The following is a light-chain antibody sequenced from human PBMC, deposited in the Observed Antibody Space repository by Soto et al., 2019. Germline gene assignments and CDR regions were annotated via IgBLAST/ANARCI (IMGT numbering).Light chain of an antibody. V-gene: IGLV1-40*01. J-gene: IGLJ1*01. CDR2: ANS. Sequence: QSVLTQPPSVSGAPGQRVTISCTGSSSNIGANYDVHWYQQRPGTAPKLLIFANSNRPSGVPDRFSGSKSGTSASLVITGLQVEDEAEYFCFSFTTTRPHVFGTGTKVNV. CDR3: FSFTTTRPHV. CDR1: SSNIGANYD.